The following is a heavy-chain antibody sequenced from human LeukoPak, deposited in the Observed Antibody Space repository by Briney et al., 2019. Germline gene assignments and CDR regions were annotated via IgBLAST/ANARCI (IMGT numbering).Heavy chain of an antibody. Sequence: GGSLRLSCASSGFIFSGYEVNCVRQAPGKGLEGVSYFSSSGSTIYHADSVKGRFTISRDNAKNSLYLQMNSLRAEDTAVYYCARGPPATTSLLSGYFDYWGQGTLVTVSS. J-gene: IGHJ4*02. CDR1: GFIFSGYE. D-gene: IGHD3-16*01. CDR2: FSSSGSTI. CDR3: ARGPPATTSLLSGYFDY. V-gene: IGHV3-48*03.